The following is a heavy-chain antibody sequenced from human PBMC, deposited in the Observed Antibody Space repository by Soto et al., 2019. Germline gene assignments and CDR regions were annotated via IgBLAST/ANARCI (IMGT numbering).Heavy chain of an antibody. D-gene: IGHD3-3*01. CDR1: GYTFTGYY. CDR2: INPNSGGT. CDR3: ARDRPYYDFWSGFGFGMGV. V-gene: IGHV1-2*04. J-gene: IGHJ6*02. Sequence: ASVKVSCKASGYTFTGYYMHWVRQATGQGLEWLGWINPNSGGTNYAQKFQGWVTMTRDTSISTAYMELSRLRSDDTAVYYCARDRPYYDFWSGFGFGMGVWGQGTTVTVSS.